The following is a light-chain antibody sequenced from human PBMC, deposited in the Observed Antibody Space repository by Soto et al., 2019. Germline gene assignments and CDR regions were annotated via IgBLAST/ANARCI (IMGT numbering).Light chain of an antibody. V-gene: IGKV1-5*03. Sequence: DIPMTQSPSTLSASVGDRVIITCRASQSIGNLLAWYQQKPGKAPNLLIYKASTLESGVPSRFSVSGSGTEFTLTIRSLQPDDFATYYCQHYNSYSPFGGGTKVEIK. CDR2: KAS. J-gene: IGKJ4*02. CDR3: QHYNSYSP. CDR1: QSIGNL.